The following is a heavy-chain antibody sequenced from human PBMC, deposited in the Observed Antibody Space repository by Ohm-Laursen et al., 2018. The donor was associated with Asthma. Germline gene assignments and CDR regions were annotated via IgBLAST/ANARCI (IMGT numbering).Heavy chain of an antibody. D-gene: IGHD1-26*01. Sequence: PSETLSLTCPASGDSFGAYYFSWIRQLPGQGLEWIGEITHAGYANYNASLESRVTISVDTSKEQFSLIVNSVTHADTAVYFCVASRQSAWGWDLWGQGALVTVSS. CDR3: VASRQSAWGWDL. J-gene: IGHJ4*02. CDR1: GDSFGAYY. V-gene: IGHV4-34*08. CDR2: ITHAGYA.